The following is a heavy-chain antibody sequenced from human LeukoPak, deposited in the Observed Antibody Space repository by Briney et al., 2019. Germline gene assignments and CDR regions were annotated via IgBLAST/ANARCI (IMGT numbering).Heavy chain of an antibody. V-gene: IGHV1-69*05. CDR3: ARVGYCSGGSCYSVWFDP. Sequence: SVKVSCKASGGTFSSYAISWVRQAPGQGLEWMGGIIPIFGTANYAQKFQGRVTITTDESTSTAYMELSSLRSEDTAVCYCARVGYCSGGSCYSVWFDPWGQGTLVTVSS. CDR2: IIPIFGTA. J-gene: IGHJ5*02. CDR1: GGTFSSYA. D-gene: IGHD2-15*01.